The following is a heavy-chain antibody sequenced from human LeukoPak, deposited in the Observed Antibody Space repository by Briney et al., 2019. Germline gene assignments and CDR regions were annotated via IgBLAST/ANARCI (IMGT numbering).Heavy chain of an antibody. D-gene: IGHD4-17*01. V-gene: IGHV3-11*01. CDR3: AKEYGDYGFRSRWFDP. J-gene: IGHJ5*02. CDR1: GFTFSDYY. CDR2: ISSSGSTI. Sequence: GGSLRLSCAASGFTFSDYYMSWIRQAPGKGLEWVSYISSSGSTIYYADSVKGRFTISRDNAKNSLYLQMNSLRAEDTAVYYCAKEYGDYGFRSRWFDPWGQGTLVTVSS.